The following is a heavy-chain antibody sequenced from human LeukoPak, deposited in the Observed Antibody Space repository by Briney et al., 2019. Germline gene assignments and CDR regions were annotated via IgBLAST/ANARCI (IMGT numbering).Heavy chain of an antibody. CDR2: IYYTGST. J-gene: IGHJ4*02. V-gene: IGHV4-61*01. CDR1: GGSISSSSYY. CDR3: ARGLNRNDYGDYGY. Sequence: SETLSLTCTVSGGSISSSSYYWTWIRQPPGKGLEWIGYIYYTGSTSYNPSLKSRVTISVQTSKNQFSLKLSSVTAADTAVYYCARGLNRNDYGDYGYWGQGTLVTVSS. D-gene: IGHD4-17*01.